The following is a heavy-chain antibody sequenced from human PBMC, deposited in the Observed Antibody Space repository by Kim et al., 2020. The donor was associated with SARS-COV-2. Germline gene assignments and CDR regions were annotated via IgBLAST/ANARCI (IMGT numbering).Heavy chain of an antibody. CDR2: ISSSSSYI. D-gene: IGHD3-10*01. Sequence: GGSLRLSCAASGFTFSSYSMNWVRQAPGKGLEWVSSISSSSSYIYYADSVKGRFTISRDNAKNSLYLQMNSLRAEDTAVYYCARGGITMVRGARGDYWGQGTLVTVSS. CDR3: ARGGITMVRGARGDY. V-gene: IGHV3-21*01. J-gene: IGHJ4*02. CDR1: GFTFSSYS.